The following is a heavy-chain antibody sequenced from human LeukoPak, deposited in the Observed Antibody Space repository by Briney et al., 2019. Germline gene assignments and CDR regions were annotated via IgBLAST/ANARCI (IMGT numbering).Heavy chain of an antibody. Sequence: SVKVSCKASGGTFSSYAISWVRQAPGQGLEWMGRIIPILGIANYAQKFQGRVTITADKSTSTAHMELSSLRSEDTAVYYCARPVVPAAMVGYYYGMDVWGQGTTVTVSS. CDR1: GGTFSSYA. D-gene: IGHD2-2*01. CDR3: ARPVVPAAMVGYYYGMDV. V-gene: IGHV1-69*04. J-gene: IGHJ6*02. CDR2: IIPILGIA.